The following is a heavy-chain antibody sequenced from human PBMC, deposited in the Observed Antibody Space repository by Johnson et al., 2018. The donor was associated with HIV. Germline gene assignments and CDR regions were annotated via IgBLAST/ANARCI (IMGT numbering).Heavy chain of an antibody. D-gene: IGHD6-13*01. V-gene: IGHV3-7*01. Sequence: VLLVESGGGLVQPGGSLRLSCVDSGFTFSSYWMSWVRQAPGKGLEWVANIKQDGSEKYYVDSVKGRFTISRDNSKNTLYLQMNSLRAEDTALYYCARDGAQQLARDAFDIWGQGTMVTVSS. CDR2: IKQDGSEK. CDR1: GFTFSSYW. CDR3: ARDGAQQLARDAFDI. J-gene: IGHJ3*02.